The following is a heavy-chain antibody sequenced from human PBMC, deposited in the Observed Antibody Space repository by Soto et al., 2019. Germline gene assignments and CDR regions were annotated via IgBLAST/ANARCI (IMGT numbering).Heavy chain of an antibody. D-gene: IGHD1-26*01. J-gene: IGHJ6*02. Sequence: SLRLSCAASGFTFSSYGLHWVRQAPGKGLEWVAVISYDGSNKYYADSVKGRFTISRDNSKSTLYLQMNSLRAEDTAVYYCAKDVVVGATTGLGDYYYYYGMDVWGQGTTVTVSS. CDR3: AKDVVVGATTGLGDYYYYYGMDV. CDR2: ISYDGSNK. CDR1: GFTFSSYG. V-gene: IGHV3-30*18.